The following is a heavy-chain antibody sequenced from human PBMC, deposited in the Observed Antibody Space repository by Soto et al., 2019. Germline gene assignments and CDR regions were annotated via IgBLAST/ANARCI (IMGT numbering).Heavy chain of an antibody. V-gene: IGHV3-23*01. CDR1: GFNVGAFA. Sequence: SLRHSCAASGFNVGAFAVNWVRQAPGKGLEWVSGISVSDAFIYYADSVRGRFSISRDASENILYLQMNSLRVDDTALYYCTRESVAGITVLAYWSPGTLVTVSS. CDR3: TRESVAGITVLAY. CDR2: ISVSDAFI. J-gene: IGHJ4*02. D-gene: IGHD1-20*01.